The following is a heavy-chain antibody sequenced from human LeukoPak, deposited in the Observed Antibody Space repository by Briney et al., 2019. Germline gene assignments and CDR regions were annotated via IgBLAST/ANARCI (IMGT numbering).Heavy chain of an antibody. CDR3: ARGRFYGFSGDS. D-gene: IGHD3-10*01. J-gene: IGHJ4*02. Sequence: PSETLSLTCSLSVGSIGSDGYYWNWIRQHPGKGLEWIGFIYYSGAASYNPSLKSRVAISVDTSKNQFSLRLTSVTAADTAVYYCARGRFYGFSGDSWGQGSLVTVSS. V-gene: IGHV4-31*03. CDR2: IYYSGAA. CDR1: VGSIGSDGYY.